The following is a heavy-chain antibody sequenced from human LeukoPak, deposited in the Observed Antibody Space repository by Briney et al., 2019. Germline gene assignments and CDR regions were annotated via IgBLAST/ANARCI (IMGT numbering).Heavy chain of an antibody. V-gene: IGHV3-11*01. J-gene: IGHJ4*01. CDR1: GFTFHDYY. Sequence: PGGSLRLSCAASGFTFHDYYMSWIRQAPGKGLEWVSYISSSATTTYYADSVKGRFTISRDNTKKSLYLQLTSLRAGDMAVYYCARANNWNYPYYFDYWGHGTLVTVSS. CDR3: ARANNWNYPYYFDY. D-gene: IGHD1-7*01. CDR2: ISSSATTT.